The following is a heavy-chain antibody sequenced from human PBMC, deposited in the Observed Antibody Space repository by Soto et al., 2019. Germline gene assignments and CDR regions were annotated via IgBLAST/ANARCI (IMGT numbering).Heavy chain of an antibody. V-gene: IGHV3-30-3*01. D-gene: IGHD3-3*01. Sequence: GGSLRLSCAASGFTFSSYAMHWVRQAPGKGLEWVAVISYDGSNKYYADSVKGRFTISRDNSKNTLYLQMNSLRAEDTAVYYCARDAYDFWSGYYGNYYGMDVWGQGTTVTVSS. CDR1: GFTFSSYA. CDR3: ARDAYDFWSGYYGNYYGMDV. J-gene: IGHJ6*02. CDR2: ISYDGSNK.